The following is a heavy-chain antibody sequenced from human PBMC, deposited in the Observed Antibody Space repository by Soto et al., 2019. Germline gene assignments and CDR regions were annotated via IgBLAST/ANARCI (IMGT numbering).Heavy chain of an antibody. Sequence: ASVKVSCKASGYTFTRYGISWVRQAPGQGLEWMGWISGYNGDTNYAQKFQGRVSMTITSDDTAVYYCAKNGQPPYYYYGLDVWGQGPKVTVSS. CDR2: ISGYNGDT. D-gene: IGHD2-21*01. CDR3: V. J-gene: IGHJ6*02. V-gene: IGHV1-18*01. CDR1: GYTFTRYG.